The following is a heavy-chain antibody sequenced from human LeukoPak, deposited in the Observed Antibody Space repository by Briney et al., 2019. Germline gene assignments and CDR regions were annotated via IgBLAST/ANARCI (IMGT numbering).Heavy chain of an antibody. J-gene: IGHJ4*02. CDR2: ISYDGSNK. V-gene: IGHV3-30*03. CDR1: GFTFSSYG. D-gene: IGHD1-26*01. CDR3: ARVWELLTVVLDY. Sequence: GGSLRLSCAASGFTFSSYGMHWVRQAPGKGLEWVAVISYDGSNKYYADSVKGRFTFSRDNSQNTLYLQMNSLTAEDTAVYYCARVWELLTVVLDYWGQGTLVTVSS.